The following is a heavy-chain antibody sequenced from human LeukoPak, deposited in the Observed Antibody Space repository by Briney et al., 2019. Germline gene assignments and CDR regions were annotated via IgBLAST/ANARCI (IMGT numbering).Heavy chain of an antibody. V-gene: IGHV3-23*01. CDR3: AKGLYNFDY. CDR2: ISGAGGST. J-gene: IGHJ4*02. CDR1: GFTFSHYA. Sequence: PGGSLRLSCAASGFTFSHYAMSWVRQAPGKGLEWVSAISGAGGSTYYADSVKGRFTISRDNSKNTLYPQLNSLRAEDTAVYYCAKGLYNFDYWGQGTLVTVSS.